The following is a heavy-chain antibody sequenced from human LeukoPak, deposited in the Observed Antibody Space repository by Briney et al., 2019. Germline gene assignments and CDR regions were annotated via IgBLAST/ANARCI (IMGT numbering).Heavy chain of an antibody. CDR2: ISWDGGST. D-gene: IGHD3-10*01. J-gene: IGHJ4*02. CDR3: AKDMAAYYYSSGNIDY. V-gene: IGHV3-43D*03. Sequence: WGSLRLSCAASGFTFDDYAMHWARQAPGTGLEWVSLISWDGGSTYYADSVKGRFTISRDNSKNSLYLQMNSLRAEDTALYYCAKDMAAYYYSSGNIDYWGQGTLVTVSS. CDR1: GFTFDDYA.